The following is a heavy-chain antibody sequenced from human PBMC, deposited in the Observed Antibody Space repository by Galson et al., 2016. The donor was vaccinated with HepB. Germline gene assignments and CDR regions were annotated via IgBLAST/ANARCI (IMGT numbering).Heavy chain of an antibody. CDR3: ARETAVPGQSFDY. CDR1: GFTFSTFA. J-gene: IGHJ4*02. Sequence: SLRLSCEASGFTFSTFALHWVRQAPGKGLEWVAIISYDGTNKYYGDPVKGRFTVSRDISKNTLYLQLNSLRPEDTAVYYCARETAVPGQSFDYWGRGTLVTVSS. D-gene: IGHD6-19*01. V-gene: IGHV3-30-3*01. CDR2: ISYDGTNK.